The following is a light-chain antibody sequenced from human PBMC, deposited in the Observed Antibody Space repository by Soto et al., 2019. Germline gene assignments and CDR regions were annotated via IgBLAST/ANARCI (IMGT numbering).Light chain of an antibody. V-gene: IGKV3-20*01. Sequence: EIVLTQSPGTLSLSPGERATLSCRASQSLSSNYLAWYQQKPGQAPRLLIYGASSRATGIPDRFSGSGSGTDFTLTISRLEPEDFAVFYCHQCDSSPWTFGQGTKVENK. CDR1: QSLSSNY. CDR2: GAS. CDR3: HQCDSSPWT. J-gene: IGKJ1*01.